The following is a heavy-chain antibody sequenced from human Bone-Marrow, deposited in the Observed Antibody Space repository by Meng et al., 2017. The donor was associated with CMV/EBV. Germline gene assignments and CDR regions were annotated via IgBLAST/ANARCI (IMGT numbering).Heavy chain of an antibody. Sequence: GESLKISCAASGFTFSSYAMSWVRQAPGKGLEWVSAISGSGGSTYYADSVKGRFTISRDNSKNTLYLQMNSLRAEDTAVYYCAKILGDYYYYGMDVWGQGTTVTVSS. D-gene: IGHD2/OR15-2a*01. CDR2: ISGSGGST. V-gene: IGHV3-23*01. CDR1: GFTFSSYA. J-gene: IGHJ6*02. CDR3: AKILGDYYYYGMDV.